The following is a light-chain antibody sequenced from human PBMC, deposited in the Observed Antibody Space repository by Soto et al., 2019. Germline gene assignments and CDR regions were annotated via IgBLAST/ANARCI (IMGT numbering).Light chain of an antibody. CDR2: GAS. CDR3: QQYNNWPPGPYT. J-gene: IGKJ2*01. V-gene: IGKV3-15*01. CDR1: QSVSSN. Sequence: EIVMTQSPATLSVSPGERATLSCRASQSVSSNLAWYQQKPGQAPRLLIYGASTRATGIPARFSGSGSGTEFTLTISSLQSEDFAVYYCQQYNNWPPGPYTFRQGTKLEIK.